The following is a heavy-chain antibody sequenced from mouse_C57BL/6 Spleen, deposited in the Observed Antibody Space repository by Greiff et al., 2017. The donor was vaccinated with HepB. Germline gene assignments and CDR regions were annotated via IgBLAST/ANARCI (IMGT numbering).Heavy chain of an antibody. CDR3: ARRGEARGFAY. CDR2: IDPSDSET. D-gene: IGHD3-1*01. V-gene: IGHV1-52*01. J-gene: IGHJ3*01. CDR1: GYTFTSYW. Sequence: VQLQQPGAELVRPGSSVKLSCKASGYTFTSYWMHWVKQRPIQGLEWIGNIDPSDSETHYNQKFKDKATLTVDKSSSPAYMQRSSLTSEDSAVYYCARRGEARGFAYWGQGTLVTVSA.